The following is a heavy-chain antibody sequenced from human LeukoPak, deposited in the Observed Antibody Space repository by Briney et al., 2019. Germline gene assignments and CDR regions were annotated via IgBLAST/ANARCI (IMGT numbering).Heavy chain of an antibody. CDR1: GGSFSGYY. D-gene: IGHD6-13*01. Sequence: SGTLSLTCAVYGGSFSGYYWSWLRQPPGKGLEWIGEINHSGSTNYNPSLKSRVTISVDTSKNQFSLKLSSVTAADTAVYYCARHPPRSRIAAAGFRFDPWGQGTLVTVSS. CDR2: INHSGST. V-gene: IGHV4-34*01. J-gene: IGHJ5*02. CDR3: ARHPPRSRIAAAGFRFDP.